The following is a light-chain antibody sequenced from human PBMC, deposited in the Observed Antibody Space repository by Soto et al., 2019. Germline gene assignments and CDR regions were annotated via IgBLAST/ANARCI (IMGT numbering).Light chain of an antibody. CDR3: QQRSSWPFT. CDR1: QSINDR. CDR2: DAS. Sequence: EIVLTQSPVKLSLSPGGGATLSSRASQSINDRLAWYQQKPGQAPRLLIYDASNRAAGVPLRFSGSGSGSDFTLTINSLEAEDSAVYYCQQRSSWPFTFGGGANVEV. V-gene: IGKV3-11*01. J-gene: IGKJ4*01.